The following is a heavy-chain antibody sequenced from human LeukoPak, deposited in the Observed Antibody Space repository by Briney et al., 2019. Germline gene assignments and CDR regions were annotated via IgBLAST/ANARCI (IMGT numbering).Heavy chain of an antibody. CDR3: ARRSTAVKRRGAFEI. Sequence: SETLSLTCAVYGGSFNGYYWSWIRQTPGKGLDWIGEISHSASTHYNPSLESRVTLSVDTSKNQFSLNLTSVTAADTAMYYCARRSTAVKRRGAFEIWGQGTMVTVSS. V-gene: IGHV4-34*01. J-gene: IGHJ3*02. CDR1: GGSFNGYY. D-gene: IGHD5/OR15-5a*01. CDR2: ISHSAST.